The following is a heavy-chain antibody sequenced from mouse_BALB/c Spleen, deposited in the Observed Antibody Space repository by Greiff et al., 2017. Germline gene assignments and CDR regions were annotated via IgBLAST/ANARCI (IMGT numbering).Heavy chain of an antibody. CDR3: VRDRGDGIFDY. J-gene: IGHJ2*01. Sequence: VKLQESGPGLVAPSQSLSITCTVSGFSLTSYDISWIRQPPGKGLEWLGVIWTGGGTNYNSAFMSRLSISKDNSKSQVFLKMNSLQTDDTAIYYCVRDRGDGIFDYWGQGTTLTVSS. V-gene: IGHV2-9-2*01. CDR1: GFSLTSYD. CDR2: IWTGGGT. D-gene: IGHD1-2*01.